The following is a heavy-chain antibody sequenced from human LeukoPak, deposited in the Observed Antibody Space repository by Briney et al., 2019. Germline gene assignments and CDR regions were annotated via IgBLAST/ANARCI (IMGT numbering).Heavy chain of an antibody. V-gene: IGHV3-11*06. D-gene: IGHD5-24*01. CDR3: ARNRDGYLPFDY. CDR2: ISSSSSYT. Sequence: GGPLGLSCPASDLPSSDYYMSWIRKPLGKGLEWVSYISSSSSYTNYADSVKGRFTISRDNAKNSLYLQMNSLRAEDTAVYYCARNRDGYLPFDYWGQGTLVTVSS. CDR1: DLPSSDYY. J-gene: IGHJ4*02.